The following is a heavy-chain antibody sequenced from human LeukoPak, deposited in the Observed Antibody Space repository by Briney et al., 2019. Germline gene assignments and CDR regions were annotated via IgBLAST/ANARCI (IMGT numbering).Heavy chain of an antibody. J-gene: IGHJ4*02. V-gene: IGHV1-2*04. CDR2: INPNSGGT. CDR3: ARVQDCSGGSCYPWAFDY. D-gene: IGHD2-15*01. CDR1: GYTFTGYY. Sequence: ASVKVSCKASGYTFTGYYMHWVRQAPGQGLEWMGWINPNSGGTNYAQKFQGWVTMTRDTSISTAYMELSRLRSDDTAVYYCARVQDCSGGSCYPWAFDYWGQGTLVTVSS.